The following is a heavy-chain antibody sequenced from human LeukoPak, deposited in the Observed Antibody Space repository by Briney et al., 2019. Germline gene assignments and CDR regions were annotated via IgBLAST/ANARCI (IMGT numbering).Heavy chain of an antibody. V-gene: IGHV3-21*01. Sequence: GGSLRLSCAASGFTFSSYSMNWVRQAPGKGLEWVSSISSSTTYIYYADSVKGRFTISRDNAKNSLYLQMNSLRAEDTAVYYCARHTTGYAFDIWGRGTMVTVSS. CDR1: GFTFSSYS. CDR2: ISSSTTYI. CDR3: ARHTTGYAFDI. J-gene: IGHJ3*02. D-gene: IGHD1-1*01.